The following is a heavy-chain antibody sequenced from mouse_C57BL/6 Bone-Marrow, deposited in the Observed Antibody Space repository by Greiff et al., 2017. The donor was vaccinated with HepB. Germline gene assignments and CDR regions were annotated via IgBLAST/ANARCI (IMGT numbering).Heavy chain of an antibody. J-gene: IGHJ3*01. V-gene: IGHV1-52*01. CDR1: GYTFTSYW. CDR3: ARGGFYDGAWFAY. CDR2: IDPSDSET. Sequence: QVQLQQPGAELVRPGSSVKLSCKASGYTFTSYWMHWVKQRPIQGLEWIGNIDPSDSETHYNQKFKDKATLTVDKSSSTAYMQLSSLTSEDSAVYDCARGGFYDGAWFAYWGQGTLVTVSA. D-gene: IGHD2-12*01.